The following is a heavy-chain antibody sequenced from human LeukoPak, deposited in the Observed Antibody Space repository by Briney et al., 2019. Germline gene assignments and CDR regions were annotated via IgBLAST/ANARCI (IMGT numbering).Heavy chain of an antibody. J-gene: IGHJ6*02. CDR3: ARGGCTNGVCYTVYGMDV. CDR2: ISAYNGNT. Sequence: ASVNVSCKASGYTFTSYGISWVRQAPGQGLEWMGWISAYNGNTNYAQKLQGRVTMTTDTSTSTAYMELRSLRSGDTAVYYCARGGCTNGVCYTVYGMDVWGQGTTVTVSS. V-gene: IGHV1-18*01. D-gene: IGHD2-8*01. CDR1: GYTFTSYG.